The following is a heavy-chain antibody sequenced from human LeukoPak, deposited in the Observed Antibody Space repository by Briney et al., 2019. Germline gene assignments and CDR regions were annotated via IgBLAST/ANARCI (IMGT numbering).Heavy chain of an antibody. CDR3: AGRYSSGWYRGGWFDP. J-gene: IGHJ5*02. Sequence: SETLSLTCTVSGGSISSSSYYWGWIRQPPGKGLEWIGTIYYSGSTYYNASLKSRVTISVDTSKNQFSLKLSSVTAADTAVYYCAGRYSSGWYRGGWFDPWGQGTLVTVSS. CDR1: GGSISSSSYY. V-gene: IGHV4-39*07. CDR2: IYYSGST. D-gene: IGHD6-19*01.